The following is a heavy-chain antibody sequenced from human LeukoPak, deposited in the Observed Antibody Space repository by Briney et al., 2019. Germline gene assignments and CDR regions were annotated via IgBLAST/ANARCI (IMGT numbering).Heavy chain of an antibody. D-gene: IGHD3-3*01. CDR3: TRAGYDFWSGYYTGMVGYYFDY. V-gene: IGHV3-49*04. CDR1: KFIFSSYA. Sequence: PGGSLRLSCAASKFIFSSYAMSWVRQAPGKGLEWVGFIRSKAYGGTTEYAASVKGRFTISRDDSKSIAYLQMNSLKTEDTAVYYCTRAGYDFWSGYYTGMVGYYFDYWGQGTLVTVSS. CDR2: IRSKAYGGTT. J-gene: IGHJ4*02.